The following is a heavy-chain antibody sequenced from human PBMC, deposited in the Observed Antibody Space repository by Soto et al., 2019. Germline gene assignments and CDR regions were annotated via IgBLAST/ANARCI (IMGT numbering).Heavy chain of an antibody. V-gene: IGHV3-11*01. J-gene: IGHJ4*02. CDR3: ARKIGLDY. Sequence: QVQLVESGGGLVKPGESLRLSCAASGFTFGDFYMTWIRQAPWKGLEWISCISSSGSSTHYADSVKGRFTISRDNAKNSLYLQMNNLRAEDTAVYYCARKIGLDYWGQGTLVTVSS. CDR1: GFTFGDFY. CDR2: ISSSGSST.